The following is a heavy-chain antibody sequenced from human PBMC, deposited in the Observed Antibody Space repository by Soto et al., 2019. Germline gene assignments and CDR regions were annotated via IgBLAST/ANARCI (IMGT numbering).Heavy chain of an antibody. CDR1: GYTFTSYD. CDR3: ARARGYSGYFDAFDI. Sequence: GASVKGSCKASGYTFTSYDINLVRQATGQGLEWMGWMSPNSGNTGYAQKFQGRVTMTRNTSISTAYMGLSSLRSEDTAVYYCARARGYSGYFDAFDIWGQGTMVTVSS. V-gene: IGHV1-8*01. D-gene: IGHD5-12*01. J-gene: IGHJ3*02. CDR2: MSPNSGNT.